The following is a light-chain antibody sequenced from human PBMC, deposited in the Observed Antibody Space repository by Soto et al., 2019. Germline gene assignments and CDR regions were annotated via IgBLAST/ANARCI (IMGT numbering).Light chain of an antibody. V-gene: IGLV1-51*01. Sequence: QSVLTQPPSVSAAPGQKVTISCSGSSSNIGNNYVSWYQQLPGTAPKLLIYDNNKRPSGIPDRFSGSKSGTSATLGITGLQTGEEADYYCGTWDSGLTGVFVNGTKLTVL. CDR1: SSNIGNNY. J-gene: IGLJ1*01. CDR2: DNN. CDR3: GTWDSGLTGV.